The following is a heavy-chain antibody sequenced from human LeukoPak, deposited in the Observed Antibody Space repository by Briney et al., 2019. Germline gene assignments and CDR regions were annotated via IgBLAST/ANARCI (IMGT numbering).Heavy chain of an antibody. CDR1: GFSFSYHG. Sequence: GGSLRLSCVASGFSFSYHGMNWVRLAPGKGLEWVSGVSPPGGGTYYADSVKGRFTISRDDSRNTLSLQMNSLRAEDTAVYYCAKASPRLRYFDWVSNYFDYWGQGTLVTVSS. CDR2: VSPPGGGT. J-gene: IGHJ4*02. D-gene: IGHD3-9*01. V-gene: IGHV3-23*01. CDR3: AKASPRLRYFDWVSNYFDY.